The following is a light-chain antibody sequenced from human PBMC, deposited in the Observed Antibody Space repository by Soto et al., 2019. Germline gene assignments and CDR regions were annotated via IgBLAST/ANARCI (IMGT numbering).Light chain of an antibody. CDR3: LQHNTYPWT. CDR1: QGIRNE. J-gene: IGKJ1*01. V-gene: IGKV1-17*01. CDR2: GVS. Sequence: DIQMTQSPSSLSASVGDRVTITCRASQGIRNELGWYQQKPGRAPKRLIYGVSNLQSGVTSRFSGSASGTEFTLTISSLQPEDSATYYCLQHNTYPWTFGQGTKVEVK.